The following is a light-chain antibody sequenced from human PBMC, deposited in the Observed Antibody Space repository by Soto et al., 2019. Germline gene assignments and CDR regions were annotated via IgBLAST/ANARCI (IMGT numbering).Light chain of an antibody. J-gene: IGKJ3*01. CDR2: WTS. V-gene: IGKV4-1*01. Sequence: DIVMTQSPDSLAVSLGERATINCKSSQSVLYSSNNKNYLAWYQQKPGQPPKLLIYWTSTRESGVPDRFSGSGSETDFTLTISSLQAEDVAIYYCQQYYNIPFTFGPGTKVDI. CDR1: QSVLYSSNNKNY. CDR3: QQYYNIPFT.